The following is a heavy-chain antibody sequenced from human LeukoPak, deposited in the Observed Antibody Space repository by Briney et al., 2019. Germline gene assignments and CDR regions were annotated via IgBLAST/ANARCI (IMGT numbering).Heavy chain of an antibody. CDR1: GGSISSGGYS. D-gene: IGHD2-21*02. CDR2: IYHSGST. J-gene: IGHJ2*01. V-gene: IGHV4-30-2*01. CDR3: ARGMVVVTAPSYWYFDL. Sequence: SETLSLTCAVSGGSISSGGYSWSWIRQPPGKGLEWIGYIYHSGSTYYNPSLKSRVTISVDRSKNQFSLKLSSVTAADTAVYYCARGMVVVTAPSYWYFDLWGRGTLVTVSS.